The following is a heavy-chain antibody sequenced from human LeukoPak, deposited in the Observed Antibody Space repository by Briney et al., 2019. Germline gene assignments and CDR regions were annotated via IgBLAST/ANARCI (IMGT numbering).Heavy chain of an antibody. CDR1: GFTFSRYA. J-gene: IGHJ4*02. Sequence: GGSLRLSCSASGFTFSRYAMHWGRQAPGKGLEYVSAISSNGGSTYYADSVKGRFTISRDNSRNKLHLQMSSLKVEDTAVYYCVKDSSSGSYFDYWGQGTLVTVSS. V-gene: IGHV3-64D*06. CDR2: ISSNGGST. CDR3: VKDSSSGSYFDY. D-gene: IGHD3-10*01.